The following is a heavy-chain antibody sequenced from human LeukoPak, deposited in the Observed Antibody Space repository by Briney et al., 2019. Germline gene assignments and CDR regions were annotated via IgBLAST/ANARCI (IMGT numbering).Heavy chain of an antibody. CDR2: TSDRGDYT. J-gene: IGHJ4*02. V-gene: IGHV3-23*01. D-gene: IGHD1-26*01. Sequence: PGGSLRLTCAASGFTFTSYSMSWVRQAPGKGLEWVSGTSDRGDYTYYADSVKGRFTISRDNSKNTLYLQMNSLRAEDTALYFCAKKAQYNGNYPLDYWGQGTLVTGSS. CDR3: AKKAQYNGNYPLDY. CDR1: GFTFTSYS.